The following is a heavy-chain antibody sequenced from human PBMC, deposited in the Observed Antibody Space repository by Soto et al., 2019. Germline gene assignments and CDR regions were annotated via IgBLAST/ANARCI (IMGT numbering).Heavy chain of an antibody. D-gene: IGHD6-13*01. V-gene: IGHV6-1*01. Sequence: SQTLSLTCAISGDSVSSNSAAWNWIRQSPSRDLEWLGRTYYRSKWYNDYAVSVKSRIAINPDTSKNQFSLQLNSVTPEDTAVYYCARGKEQQSPPDHDFSDKDVCGKGT. J-gene: IGHJ6*03. CDR1: GDSVSSNSAA. CDR3: ARGKEQQSPPDHDFSDKDV. CDR2: TYYRSKWYN.